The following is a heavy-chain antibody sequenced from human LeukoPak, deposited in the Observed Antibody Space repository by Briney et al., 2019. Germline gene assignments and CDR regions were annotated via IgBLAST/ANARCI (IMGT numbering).Heavy chain of an antibody. Sequence: SQTLSLTCAISGDSVSSNSASWNWIRQSPSRGLEWLGKTYYRSKWYNDFAVSVKSRITINPDTSKNQSSLQLNSATPEDTAVYYCARADTSAFDYWGQGTLVTVSS. CDR3: ARADTSAFDY. CDR2: TYYRSKWYN. D-gene: IGHD3-16*01. V-gene: IGHV6-1*01. J-gene: IGHJ4*02. CDR1: GDSVSSNSAS.